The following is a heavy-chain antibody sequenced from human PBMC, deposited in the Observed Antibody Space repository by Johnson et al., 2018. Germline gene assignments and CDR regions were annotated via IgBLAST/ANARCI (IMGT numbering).Heavy chain of an antibody. CDR3: AKGRGDGYTHPPFDN. J-gene: IGHJ4*02. D-gene: IGHD5-24*01. CDR1: GFSFSSYA. CDR2: ISSDGSTN. V-gene: IGHV3-30*18. Sequence: LVESGGGVVQPGTYLRLSCAGTGFSFSSYAMHWVRQAPGKGLECVAGISSDGSTNYYADSVKGRFTISRDNSKKTLYLQTNTLTTEDPAAYYCAKGRGDGYTHPPFDNWGQGTLVIVSS.